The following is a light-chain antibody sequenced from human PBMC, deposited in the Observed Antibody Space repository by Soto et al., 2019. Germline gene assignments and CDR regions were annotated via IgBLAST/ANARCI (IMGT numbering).Light chain of an antibody. CDR2: GAS. V-gene: IGKV3-20*01. J-gene: IGKJ5*01. Sequence: EIVLMQSPGTLSLSPGDRATLSCRASQTITRSSLAWYQQKPGQGPRLLIFGASIRATGVPDRFSASGSGTDFTLTISSLEPEDFAVYYCQQYVNSPITFGQGTRLEIK. CDR1: QTITRSS. CDR3: QQYVNSPIT.